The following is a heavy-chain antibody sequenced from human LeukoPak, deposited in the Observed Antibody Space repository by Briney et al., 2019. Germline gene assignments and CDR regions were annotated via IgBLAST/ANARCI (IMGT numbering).Heavy chain of an antibody. CDR3: AKERAVYGSGSYPDYYYMDV. Sequence: GGSLRLSCAASGFTFSSYGMHWVRQAPGKGLEWVAFIRYDGSNKYYADSVKGRFTISRDNSKNTLYLQMNSLRAEDTAVYYCAKERAVYGSGSYPDYYYMDVWGKGTTVTVSS. J-gene: IGHJ6*03. D-gene: IGHD3-10*01. V-gene: IGHV3-30*02. CDR2: IRYDGSNK. CDR1: GFTFSSYG.